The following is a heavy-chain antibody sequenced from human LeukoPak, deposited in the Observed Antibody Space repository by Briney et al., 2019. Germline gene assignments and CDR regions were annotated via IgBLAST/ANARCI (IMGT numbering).Heavy chain of an antibody. Sequence: SETLSLTCTVSGGSISSGGYYWSWIRQHPGKGLEWIGYIYYSGSTYYNPSLKSRVTISVDTSKNQFSLKLSSVTAADTAVYYCARSIQKYYYDSGRVDYWGQGTLVTVSS. CDR2: IYYSGST. CDR3: ARSIQKYYYDSGRVDY. V-gene: IGHV4-31*03. J-gene: IGHJ4*02. CDR1: GGSISSGGYY. D-gene: IGHD3-10*01.